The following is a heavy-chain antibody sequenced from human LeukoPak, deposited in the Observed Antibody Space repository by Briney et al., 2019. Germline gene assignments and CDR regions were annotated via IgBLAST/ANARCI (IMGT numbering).Heavy chain of an antibody. CDR1: GFTFSSYG. D-gene: IGHD3-3*01. CDR3: AKGTGFWSADLY. CDR2: IRYDGSNK. J-gene: IGHJ4*02. Sequence: PGGSLRLSXAASGFTFSSYGMHWVRQAPGKGLEWVAFIRYDGSNKYYADSVKGRFTISRDNSKNTLYLQMNSLRAEDTAVYYCAKGTGFWSADLYWGQGTLVTVSS. V-gene: IGHV3-30*02.